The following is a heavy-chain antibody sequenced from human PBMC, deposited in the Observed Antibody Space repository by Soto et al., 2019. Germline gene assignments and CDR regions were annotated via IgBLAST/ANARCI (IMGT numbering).Heavy chain of an antibody. CDR2: ISAYNGNT. V-gene: IGHV1-18*01. Sequence: QVQLVQSGAEVKKPGASVKVSCKASGYNFTSYGISWVRQAPGQGLEWMGWISAYNGNTNYSQKVQGRVTITTDTSTSTAYMGLRSLRSDDTAVYYCARVVRGVLQDSYYMDVWGKGTTVTFSS. J-gene: IGHJ6*03. CDR3: ARVVRGVLQDSYYMDV. D-gene: IGHD3-10*01. CDR1: GYNFTSYG.